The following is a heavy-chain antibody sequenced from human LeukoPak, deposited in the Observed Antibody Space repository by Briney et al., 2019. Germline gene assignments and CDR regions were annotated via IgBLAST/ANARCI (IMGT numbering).Heavy chain of an antibody. D-gene: IGHD3-3*01. CDR2: ISAYNGNT. CDR1: GYTFTSYG. Sequence: ASVKVSCKASGYTFTSYGISWVRQAPGQGLEWMGWISAYNGNTNYAQKLRGRVTMTTDTSTSTAYMELRSLRSDDTAVYYCARDQRDFWSGYFDYWGQGTLVTVSS. V-gene: IGHV1-18*01. J-gene: IGHJ4*02. CDR3: ARDQRDFWSGYFDY.